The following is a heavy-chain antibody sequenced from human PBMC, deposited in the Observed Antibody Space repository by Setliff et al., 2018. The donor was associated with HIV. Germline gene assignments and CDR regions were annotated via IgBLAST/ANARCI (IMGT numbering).Heavy chain of an antibody. V-gene: IGHV4-4*09. CDR2: IYTSGST. CDR3: ARAVPSYYYGSGSISPSFDY. CDR1: GGSISTYY. Sequence: PSETLSLTCTVSGGSISTYYWSWIRQPPGKGLEWIGYIYTSGSTNYNPSLKTRVTISIDTSKKQVSLKLSSVTAADTAVYYCARAVPSYYYGSGSISPSFDYWGQGTLVTVSS. D-gene: IGHD3-10*01. J-gene: IGHJ4*02.